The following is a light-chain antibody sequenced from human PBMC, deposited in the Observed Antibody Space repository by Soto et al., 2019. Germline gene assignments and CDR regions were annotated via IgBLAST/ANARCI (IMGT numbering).Light chain of an antibody. CDR3: QQYNSYRT. J-gene: IGKJ1*01. V-gene: IGKV1-5*03. CDR2: KAS. Sequence: DIQINHSPSTLSALVGDRVTITCRASQSISSWLAWYQQKPGKAPKLLIYKASSLESGVPSRFSGSGSGTEFTLTISSLQPDDFATYYCQQYNSYRTFGQGT. CDR1: QSISSW.